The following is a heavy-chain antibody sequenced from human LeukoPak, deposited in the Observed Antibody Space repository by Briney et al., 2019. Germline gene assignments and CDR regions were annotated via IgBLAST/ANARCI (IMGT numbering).Heavy chain of an antibody. CDR2: ISSSSSYI. CDR3: ARDDRSYYGSGSYY. CDR1: GFTFSSYS. J-gene: IGHJ3*01. D-gene: IGHD3-10*01. Sequence: GGSLRLSCAASGFTFSSYSMNWVRQAPGKGLEWVSSISSSSSYIYYADSVKGRFTISRDNAKNSLYLQMNSLRAEDTAVYYCARDDRSYYGSGSYYWGQGTMVTVSS. V-gene: IGHV3-21*01.